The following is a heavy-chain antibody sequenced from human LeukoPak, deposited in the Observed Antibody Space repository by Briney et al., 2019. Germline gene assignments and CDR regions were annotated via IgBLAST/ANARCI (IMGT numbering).Heavy chain of an antibody. D-gene: IGHD3-3*01. CDR2: IKQDGSEK. CDR3: ARDGNDFWSGYYERYFDF. J-gene: IGHJ4*02. Sequence: PGGSLRLSCAASGFTFSNYWMSWVRQAPGKGLEWVANIKQDGSEKYFVDSVKGRFTISRDNAKNSLYLQMNSLRAEDTAVYYCARDGNDFWSGYYERYFDFWGQGTLVTVSS. CDR1: GFTFSNYW. V-gene: IGHV3-7*01.